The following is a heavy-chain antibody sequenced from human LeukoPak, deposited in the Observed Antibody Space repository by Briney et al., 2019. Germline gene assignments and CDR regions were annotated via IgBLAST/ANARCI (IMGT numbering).Heavy chain of an antibody. CDR2: IWADGTRD. Sequence: GGSLTLTCTASGFSFGIYGLCWVRQAPGRGLDLVGFIWADGTRDFYADSVRGRFIVSRDNSYNTLYLHMTSLRDEDTALYYYAGDNNNYYFDDCGKGTLVTVSS. J-gene: IGHJ4*02. V-gene: IGHV3-33*01. D-gene: IGHD4-11*01. CDR3: AGDNNNYYFDD. CDR1: GFSFGIYG.